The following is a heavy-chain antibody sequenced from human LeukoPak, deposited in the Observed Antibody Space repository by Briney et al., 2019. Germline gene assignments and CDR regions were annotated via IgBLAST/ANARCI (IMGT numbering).Heavy chain of an antibody. V-gene: IGHV4-59*01. Sequence: SETLSLTCTVSGGSISSYYWSWIRQPPGKGLEWIGYIYYSGSTNYNPSLKSRVTISVDTSKNQFSLKLSSVTAADTAVYYCARTHYDILTGYYPPRYYFDYWGQGTLVTVSS. CDR3: ARTHYDILTGYYPPRYYFDY. CDR2: IYYSGST. D-gene: IGHD3-9*01. CDR1: GGSISSYY. J-gene: IGHJ4*02.